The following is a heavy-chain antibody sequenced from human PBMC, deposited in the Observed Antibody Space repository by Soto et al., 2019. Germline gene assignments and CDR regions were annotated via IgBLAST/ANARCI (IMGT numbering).Heavy chain of an antibody. J-gene: IGHJ4*02. D-gene: IGHD5-12*01. V-gene: IGHV3-7*01. CDR2: IKQDGSEK. CDR1: GFTCSSYW. CDR3: ARDFGYSGYDTEQVFDY. Sequence: EVQLVESGGGLVQPGGSLRLSCAASGFTCSSYWMSWVRQAPGKGLEWVANIKQDGSEKYYVDSVKGRFTISRDNAKNSLYLQMNSLRAEDTAVYYCARDFGYSGYDTEQVFDYWGQGTLVTVSS.